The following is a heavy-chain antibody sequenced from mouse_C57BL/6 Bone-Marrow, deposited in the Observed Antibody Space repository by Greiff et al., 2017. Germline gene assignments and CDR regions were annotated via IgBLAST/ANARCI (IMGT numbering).Heavy chain of an antibody. Sequence: VQLQQSGAELVKPGASVKLSCTASGFTFTDYYIHWVKQRPGQGLEWIGRIDPGEGDTKYTPKFQGKATLTVDTSSSTAYLQLSSLTSEDTAVYYCARSMCEYGSNYWGQGTTLTVSS. D-gene: IGHD1-1*01. J-gene: IGHJ2*01. V-gene: IGHV1-84*02. CDR2: IDPGEGDT. CDR1: GFTFTDYY. CDR3: ARSMCEYGSNY.